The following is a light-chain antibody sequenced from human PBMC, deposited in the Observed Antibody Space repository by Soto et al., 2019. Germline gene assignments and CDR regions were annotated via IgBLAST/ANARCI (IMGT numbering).Light chain of an antibody. J-gene: IGKJ4*01. CDR2: GSS. CDR3: QQYGSSLN. CDR1: QSISRSY. Sequence: ELLWPQSQGPLSLSPGYLAPLSCRASQSISRSYLAWYQQTPGQAPRLLIYGSSSRATGAQDRFSGSGSGADFTLTITRLEPEDFAVYYCQQYGSSLNVGGGNKV. V-gene: IGKV3-20*01.